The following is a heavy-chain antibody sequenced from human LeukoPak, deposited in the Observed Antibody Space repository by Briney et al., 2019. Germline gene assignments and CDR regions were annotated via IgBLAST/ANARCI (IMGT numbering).Heavy chain of an antibody. V-gene: IGHV4-39*07. CDR1: GGSISSSDYY. Sequence: SETLSLTCTVSGGSISSSDYYWGWIRQPPGKGLEWIGSIYTSGSTNYNPSLKSRVTMSVDTSKNQFSLKLSSVTAADTAVYYCVRVIGAPNYYYYMDVWGKGTTVTVSS. CDR3: VRVIGAPNYYYYMDV. J-gene: IGHJ6*03. D-gene: IGHD3-22*01. CDR2: IYTSGST.